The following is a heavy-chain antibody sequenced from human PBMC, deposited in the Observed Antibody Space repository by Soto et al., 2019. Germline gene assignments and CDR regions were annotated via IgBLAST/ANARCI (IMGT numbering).Heavy chain of an antibody. Sequence: QITLKESGPTLVKPTQTLTLTCTFSGFSLSTSGVGVGWIRQPPGKALEWLALIYWDDDKRYSPSLRSRLTISMDTSKNQVVLTMTTMDPVDTATYHCIQSRCGGDCLQSYASHYYYGMDVWGQGTTVTVSS. J-gene: IGHJ6*02. CDR1: GFSLSTSGVG. CDR3: IQSRCGGDCLQSYASHYYYGMDV. V-gene: IGHV2-5*02. D-gene: IGHD2-21*02. CDR2: IYWDDDK.